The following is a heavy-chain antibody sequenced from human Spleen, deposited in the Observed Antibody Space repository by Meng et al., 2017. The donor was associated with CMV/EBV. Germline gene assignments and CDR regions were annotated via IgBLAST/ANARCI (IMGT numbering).Heavy chain of an antibody. CDR2: INPNSGGT. CDR3: ARDRRRAGLLAYYYYYGMDV. V-gene: IGHV1-2*02. J-gene: IGHJ6*02. CDR1: TGYY. D-gene: IGHD2-15*01. Sequence: TGYYMHWVRQAPGQGLEWMGWINPNSGGTNYAQKFQGRVTMTRDTSISTAYMDLSRLRSDDTAVYYCARDRRRAGLLAYYYYYGMDVWGQGTTVTVSS.